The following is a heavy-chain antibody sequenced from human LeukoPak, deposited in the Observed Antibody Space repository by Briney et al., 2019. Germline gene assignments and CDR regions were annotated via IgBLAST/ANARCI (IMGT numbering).Heavy chain of an antibody. CDR1: GGSISSGGYY. J-gene: IGHJ4*02. V-gene: IGHV4-31*03. D-gene: IGHD5-18*01. Sequence: PSQTLSLTCTVSGGSISSGGYYWSWIRQHPGKGLEWIGYTYYSGSTYYNPSLKSRVTISVDTSKNQFSLKLSSVTAADTAVYYCARRSYGTVVDYWGQGTLVTVSS. CDR3: ARRSYGTVVDY. CDR2: TYYSGST.